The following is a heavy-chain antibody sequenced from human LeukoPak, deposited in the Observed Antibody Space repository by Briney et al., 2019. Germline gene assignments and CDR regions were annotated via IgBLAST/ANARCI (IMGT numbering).Heavy chain of an antibody. Sequence: GGSQRLSCAASGIPFSSFGMHWVRQAPGKGLEWVPFIRYDSTDKYYAESVKGRFTISRDNSKNTLYLQMNSLRAEDTAVYYCFGGGYEAYWGQGALVTVSS. CDR1: GIPFSSFG. D-gene: IGHD1-26*01. CDR3: FGGGYEAY. J-gene: IGHJ4*02. V-gene: IGHV3-30*02. CDR2: IRYDSTDK.